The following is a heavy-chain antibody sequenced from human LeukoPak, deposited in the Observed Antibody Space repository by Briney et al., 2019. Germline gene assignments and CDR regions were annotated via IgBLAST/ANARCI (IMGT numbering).Heavy chain of an antibody. J-gene: IGHJ4*02. CDR1: GFTFSSYG. CDR3: AREPGDCGGDCYPFDY. Sequence: PGGSLRLSCAASGFTFSSYGMHWVRQAPGKGLEWVSYISGSSTYIYYADSVKGRFTISRDNAKNALYLQMNSLRVEDTAVYYCAREPGDCGGDCYPFDYWGQGTLVTVSS. V-gene: IGHV3-21*01. CDR2: ISGSSTYI. D-gene: IGHD2-21*02.